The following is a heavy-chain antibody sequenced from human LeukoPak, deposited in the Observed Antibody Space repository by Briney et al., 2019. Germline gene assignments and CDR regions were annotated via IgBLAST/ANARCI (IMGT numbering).Heavy chain of an antibody. Sequence: GGSLRLSCAASGFTFSSYGMHWVRQAPGKGLEWVAVISYDGSNKYYAESVKGRFTISRDNSNNTLDLQMNSLRAEDTAVYYCAKGPWGSGWTWYFDLWGRGNLVTVSS. J-gene: IGHJ2*01. CDR1: GFTFSSYG. V-gene: IGHV3-30*18. CDR2: ISYDGSNK. CDR3: AKGPWGSGWTWYFDL. D-gene: IGHD3/OR15-3a*01.